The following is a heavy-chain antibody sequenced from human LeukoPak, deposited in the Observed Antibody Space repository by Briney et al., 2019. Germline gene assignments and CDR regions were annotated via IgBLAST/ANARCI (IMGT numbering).Heavy chain of an antibody. J-gene: IGHJ4*02. CDR2: ISGSGGSS. Sequence: GGSLRLSCAASGFTFSSYAMSWVRQAPGRGLEWVSAISGSGGSSYYADSVKGRFTISRDNSKNTLYLQMNSLRAEDTAVYYCAKSTYGSPEGYWGQGTLVTVSS. CDR3: AKSTYGSPEGY. CDR1: GFTFSSYA. V-gene: IGHV3-23*01. D-gene: IGHD3-10*01.